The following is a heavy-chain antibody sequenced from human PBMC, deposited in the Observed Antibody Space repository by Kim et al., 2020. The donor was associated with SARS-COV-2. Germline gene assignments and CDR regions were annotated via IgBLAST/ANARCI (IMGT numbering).Heavy chain of an antibody. V-gene: IGHV3-49*02. CDR3: TRGRAKLDY. J-gene: IGHJ4*02. CDR2: TT. Sequence: TTEYAASVKGRFTISRDDSKSIAYLKMNSLKTEDTGVYYCTRGRAKLDYWGQGTLVTVSS.